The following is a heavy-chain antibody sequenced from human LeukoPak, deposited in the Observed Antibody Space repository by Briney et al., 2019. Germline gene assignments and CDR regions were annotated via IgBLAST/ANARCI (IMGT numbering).Heavy chain of an antibody. Sequence: GGSLRLSCAASGFSFRSYSMNWVRQAPGKGLEWVSSISTSSSYIYYADSVKGRFTISRDNAKNSLYLQMNSLRADDTAVYYCAKVGVIAAAGKPLDFDYWGQGTLVTVSS. CDR2: ISTSSSYI. CDR3: AKVGVIAAAGKPLDFDY. J-gene: IGHJ4*02. V-gene: IGHV3-21*01. D-gene: IGHD6-13*01. CDR1: GFSFRSYS.